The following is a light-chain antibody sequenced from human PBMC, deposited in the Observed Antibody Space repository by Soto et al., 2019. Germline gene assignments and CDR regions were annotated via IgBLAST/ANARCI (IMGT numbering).Light chain of an antibody. CDR2: AAS. Sequence: EIVMTQSPATLSLSLGERATLSCRASQSISRNLAWYHQRPGQAPRLLIYAASTRATGIPARFSGSGSGTDFTLTISGLQSEDFGVYFCQQYNNWPPEYTFGQGTKLEIK. J-gene: IGKJ2*01. V-gene: IGKV3D-15*01. CDR3: QQYNNWPPEYT. CDR1: QSISRN.